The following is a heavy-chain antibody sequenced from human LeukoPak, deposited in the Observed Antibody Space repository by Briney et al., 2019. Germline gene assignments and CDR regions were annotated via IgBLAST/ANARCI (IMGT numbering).Heavy chain of an antibody. Sequence: ASVKVSCKASGYTFTGYYMHWVRQAPGQGLEWMGWINPNSGGTNYAQKFQGRVTMTRDTSISTAYMELSRLRSDDTAAYYCARDHGAYCGGDCYPYYFDYWGQGTLVTVSS. CDR1: GYTFTGYY. CDR3: ARDHGAYCGGDCYPYYFDY. V-gene: IGHV1-2*02. CDR2: INPNSGGT. J-gene: IGHJ4*02. D-gene: IGHD2-21*02.